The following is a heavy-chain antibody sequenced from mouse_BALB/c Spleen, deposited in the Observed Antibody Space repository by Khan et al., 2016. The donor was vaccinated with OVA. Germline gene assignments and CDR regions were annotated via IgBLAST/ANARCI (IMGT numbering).Heavy chain of an antibody. CDR2: ISSDNSII. Sequence: EVELVEPGGGLVQPGGSRKLSCAAAGFTFSSFGIHWVRQAPEKGLEWVAYISSDNSIIYYADTVKGRVTISRDSPKNNLFLQMTSLRFDDTAMYYRALRIATGEAYVLDYWGQGTSFTVSS. CDR1: GFTFSSFG. J-gene: IGHJ4*01. V-gene: IGHV5-17*02. CDR3: ALRIATGEAYVLDY.